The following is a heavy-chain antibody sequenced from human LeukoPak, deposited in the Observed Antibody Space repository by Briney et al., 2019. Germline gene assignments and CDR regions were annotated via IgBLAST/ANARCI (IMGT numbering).Heavy chain of an antibody. J-gene: IGHJ4*02. CDR2: IKQDGSEK. V-gene: IGHV3-7*01. CDR1: GFTFSSYW. D-gene: IGHD1-26*01. Sequence: GGSLRLSCAASGFTFSSYWMSWVRQAPGKGLEWVANIKQDGSEKYYVDSVKGRFTISRDNAKNSLYLQMNSLRAEDTAVYYCAFNWIGLLSGYFDHWGQGTLVPVSS. CDR3: AFNWIGLLSGYFDH.